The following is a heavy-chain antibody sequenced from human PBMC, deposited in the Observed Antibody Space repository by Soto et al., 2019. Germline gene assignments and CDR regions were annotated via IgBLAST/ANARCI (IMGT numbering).Heavy chain of an antibody. D-gene: IGHD5-12*01. CDR1: GYTFTSYA. Sequence: QVQLVQSGAEVKKPGASVKVSCKASGYTFTSYAMHWVRQAPGQRLEWMGWINAGNGNTKYSQKFQGRVTITRDTXXSTAYMELSSLRSEDTAVYYCARGDGYNQIRHFDYWGQGTLVTVSS. V-gene: IGHV1-3*01. J-gene: IGHJ4*02. CDR3: ARGDGYNQIRHFDY. CDR2: INAGNGNT.